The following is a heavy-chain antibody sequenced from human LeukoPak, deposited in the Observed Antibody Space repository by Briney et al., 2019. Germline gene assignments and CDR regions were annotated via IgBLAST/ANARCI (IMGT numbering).Heavy chain of an antibody. V-gene: IGHV4-59*01. J-gene: IGHJ4*02. CDR1: GGSISSYY. D-gene: IGHD3-3*01. CDR2: IYYSGST. CDR3: ARGTPYYDFWSGLAADY. Sequence: SETLSLTCTVSGGSISSYYWSWIRQPPGKGLEWIGYIYYSGSTNYNPSLKSRVTISGDTSKNQFSLKLSSVTAADTAVYYCARGTPYYDFWSGLAADYWGQGTLVTVSS.